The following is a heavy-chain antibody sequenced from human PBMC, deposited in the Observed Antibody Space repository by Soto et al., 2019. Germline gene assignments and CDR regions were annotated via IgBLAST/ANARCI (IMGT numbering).Heavy chain of an antibody. D-gene: IGHD6-13*01. V-gene: IGHV4-59*01. J-gene: IGHJ5*02. CDR3: ARDLGGSSWSKAEGWFDP. CDR2: IYYSGST. CDR1: GGSISSYY. Sequence: QVQLQESGPGLVKPSETLSLTCTVSGGSISSYYWSWIRQPPGKGLEWIGYIYYSGSTNYNPSLKSRVTISVDTSKNQFSLKLSSVTAADTAVYYCARDLGGSSWSKAEGWFDPWGQGTLVTVSS.